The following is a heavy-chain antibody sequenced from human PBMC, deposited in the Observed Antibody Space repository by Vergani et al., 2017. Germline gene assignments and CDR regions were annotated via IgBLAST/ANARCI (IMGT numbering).Heavy chain of an antibody. Sequence: EVQLVESGGGLVKPGGSLRLSCAASGFTFSSYSMNWVRQAPGKGLEWVSSISSSSSYIYYADSVKGRFTLSRDNAKNSLYLQMNSLRAEDTAVYYCATPTPHQRYFDWLLAYWGQGTLVTVSS. D-gene: IGHD3-9*01. CDR3: ATPTPHQRYFDWLLAY. CDR2: ISSSSSYI. CDR1: GFTFSSYS. V-gene: IGHV3-21*01. J-gene: IGHJ4*02.